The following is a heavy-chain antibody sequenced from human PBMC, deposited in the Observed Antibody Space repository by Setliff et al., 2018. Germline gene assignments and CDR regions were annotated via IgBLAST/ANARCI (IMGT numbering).Heavy chain of an antibody. J-gene: IGHJ5*02. Sequence: PSETLSLTCTVSGGSISSGGYYWSWIRQHPGKGLEWIGYIYYSGSTYYNPSLKSRVTISVDTSKNQFSLKLSSVTAADTAVYYCARHLSHCTMTTCYNNWFDPWGQGTLVTVSS. CDR1: GGSISSGGYY. V-gene: IGHV4-31*03. CDR3: ARHLSHCTMTTCYNNWFDP. CDR2: IYYSGST. D-gene: IGHD2-2*02.